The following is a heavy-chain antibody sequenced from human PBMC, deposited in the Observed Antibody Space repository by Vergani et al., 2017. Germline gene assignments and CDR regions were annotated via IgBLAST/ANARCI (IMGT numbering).Heavy chain of an antibody. CDR2: ISYDGSNK. D-gene: IGHD3-3*01. CDR3: ARGSVLRFLEWLLTDAFDI. CDR1: GFTFSSYS. J-gene: IGHJ3*02. V-gene: IGHV3-30*03. Sequence: VQLVESGGGLVKPGGSLRLSCAASGFTFSSYSMNWVRQAPGKGLEWVAVISYDGSNKYYADSVKGRFTISRDNSKNTLYLQMNSLRAEDTAVYYCARGSVLRFLEWLLTDAFDIWGQGTMVTVSS.